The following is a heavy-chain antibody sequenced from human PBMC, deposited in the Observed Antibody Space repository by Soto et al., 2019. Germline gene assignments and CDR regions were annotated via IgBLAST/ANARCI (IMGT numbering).Heavy chain of an antibody. CDR2: INHSGST. D-gene: IGHD1-26*01. Sequence: SETLSLTCAVYGGSFSGYYWSWIRQPPGKGLEWIGEINHSGSTNYNPSLKSRVTISVDTSKNQFSLKLSSVTAADTAVYYCARNGGSYLDAFDIWGQGTMVTVSS. CDR3: ARNGGSYLDAFDI. V-gene: IGHV4-34*01. J-gene: IGHJ3*02. CDR1: GGSFSGYY.